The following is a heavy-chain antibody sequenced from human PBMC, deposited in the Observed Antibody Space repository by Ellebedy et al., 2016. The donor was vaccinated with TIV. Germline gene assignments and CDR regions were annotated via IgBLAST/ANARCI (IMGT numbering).Heavy chain of an antibody. CDR3: ARYYQWSFDY. Sequence: PGGSLRLSCAASGFTLDDYSVNWVRQAPGKGLEWLSYLSYNRQSYADSVKGRFIISRDNAKNSLYLQMNSLRAEDTAVYYCARYYQWSFDYWGQGILVTVSS. J-gene: IGHJ4*02. D-gene: IGHD2-15*01. CDR2: LSYNRQS. CDR1: GFTLDDYS. V-gene: IGHV3-21*05.